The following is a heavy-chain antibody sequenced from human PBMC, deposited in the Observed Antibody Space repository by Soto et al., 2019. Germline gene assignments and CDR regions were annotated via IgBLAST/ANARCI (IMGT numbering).Heavy chain of an antibody. D-gene: IGHD3-9*01. J-gene: IGHJ4*02. CDR2: ISGSGGST. CDR1: GFTFSSYA. Sequence: GGSLRLSCAASGFTFSSYAMSWVRQAPGKGLEWVSAISGSGGSTYYADSVKGRFTISRDNSKNTLYLQMNSLRAEDTAVYYCAKDPVLRYLDWFPYYFDYWGQGTLVTVSS. V-gene: IGHV3-23*01. CDR3: AKDPVLRYLDWFPYYFDY.